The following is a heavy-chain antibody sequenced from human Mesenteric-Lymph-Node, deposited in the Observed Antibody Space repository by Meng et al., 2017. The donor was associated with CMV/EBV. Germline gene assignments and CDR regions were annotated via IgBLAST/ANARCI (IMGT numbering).Heavy chain of an antibody. CDR2: ISSSSSYI. V-gene: IGHV3-21*01. CDR1: GFTFSSYW. D-gene: IGHD5-18*01. J-gene: IGHJ4*02. CDR3: AKDGRGYSPYYFDS. Sequence: GGSLRLSCAASGFTFSSYWMHWVRQAPGKGLVWVSSISSSSSYIYYADSVKGRFTISRDNAKNSLYLQMNSLRAEDTAVYYCAKDGRGYSPYYFDSWGQGTLVTVSS.